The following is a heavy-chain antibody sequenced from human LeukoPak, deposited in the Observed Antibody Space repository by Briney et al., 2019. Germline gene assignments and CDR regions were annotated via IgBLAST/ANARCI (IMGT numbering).Heavy chain of an antibody. D-gene: IGHD3-16*02. CDR1: GDSVSSNSAA. J-gene: IGHJ4*02. Sequence: SQTLSLTCAISGDSVSSNSAAWNWIRQSPSRGLEWLGRTYYRSKWYNDYAVSVKSRITINPDTSKNQFSLQLNSVTPEDTAVYYCAGENYDYVWGSYRYTAEPQSYFDYWGQGTLVTVSS. CDR3: AGENYDYVWGSYRYTAEPQSYFDY. CDR2: TYYRSKWYN. V-gene: IGHV6-1*01.